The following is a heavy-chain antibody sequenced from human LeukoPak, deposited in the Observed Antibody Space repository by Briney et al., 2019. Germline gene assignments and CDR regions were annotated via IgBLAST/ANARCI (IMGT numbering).Heavy chain of an antibody. J-gene: IGHJ1*01. CDR2: IYYSGST. Sequence: SQTPSLTCTVSGGSISSYYWSWIRQPPGKGLEWIGYIYYSGSTNCNPSLKSRVTISVDPCKNQFSLKLSSVTAADTAVYYCARSGSGLLRAEYFQHWGQGTLVTVSS. D-gene: IGHD6-19*01. V-gene: IGHV4-59*12. CDR1: GGSISSYY. CDR3: ARSGSGLLRAEYFQH.